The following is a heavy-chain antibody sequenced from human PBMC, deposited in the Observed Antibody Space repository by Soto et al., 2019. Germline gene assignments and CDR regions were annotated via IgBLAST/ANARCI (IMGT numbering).Heavy chain of an antibody. Sequence: SETLSLTCTVSGGSISSYYWSWIRQPPGKGLEWIGYIYYSGSTNYNPSLKSRVTISVDTSKNQFSLKLSSVTAADTAVYYCARDTAEYSSSWYGVNYWGQGTLVTVSS. D-gene: IGHD6-13*01. J-gene: IGHJ4*02. CDR2: IYYSGST. CDR1: GGSISSYY. CDR3: ARDTAEYSSSWYGVNY. V-gene: IGHV4-59*01.